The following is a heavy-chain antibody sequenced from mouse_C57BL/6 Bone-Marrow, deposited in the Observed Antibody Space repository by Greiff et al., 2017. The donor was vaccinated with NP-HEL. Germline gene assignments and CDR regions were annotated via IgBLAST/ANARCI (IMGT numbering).Heavy chain of an antibody. Sequence: QVQLKQPGAELVKPGASVKLSCKASGYTFTSYWMHWVKQRPGQGLEWIGMIHPNSGSTNYNEKFKSKATLTADKSSSTAYMELRSLTSEDSAVYFCARSILGRRGAYWGQGTLVTVSA. CDR3: ARSILGRRGAY. J-gene: IGHJ3*01. V-gene: IGHV1-64*01. CDR2: IHPNSGST. D-gene: IGHD4-1*01. CDR1: GYTFTSYW.